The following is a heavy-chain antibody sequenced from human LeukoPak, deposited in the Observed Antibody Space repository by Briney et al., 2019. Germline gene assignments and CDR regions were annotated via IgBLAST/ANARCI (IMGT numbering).Heavy chain of an antibody. V-gene: IGHV4-34*01. CDR1: GFTFSNYA. D-gene: IGHD3-3*01. Sequence: GSLRLSCAASGFTFSNYAMHWVRQPPGKGLEWIGEINHSGSTNYNPSLKSRVTISVDTSKNQFSLKLSSVTAADTAVYYCARGPRYYDFWSGYYTPYYYYGMDVWGQGTTVTVSS. J-gene: IGHJ6*02. CDR2: INHSGST. CDR3: ARGPRYYDFWSGYYTPYYYYGMDV.